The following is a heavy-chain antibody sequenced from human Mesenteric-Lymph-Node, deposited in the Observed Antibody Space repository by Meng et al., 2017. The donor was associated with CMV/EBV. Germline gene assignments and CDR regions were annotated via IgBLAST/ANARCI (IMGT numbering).Heavy chain of an antibody. Sequence: ASVKVSCKASGFTFTRYYFHWVRQAPGQGLVWLGIINPGGTDTAYAQEFQGRVTMTRDTSTSTVYMELTSLRSDDTALYYCARPHNWNYGPDSFDIWGQGTMVTVSS. J-gene: IGHJ3*02. CDR1: GFTFTRYY. CDR2: INPGGTDT. V-gene: IGHV1-46*01. D-gene: IGHD1-7*01. CDR3: ARPHNWNYGPDSFDI.